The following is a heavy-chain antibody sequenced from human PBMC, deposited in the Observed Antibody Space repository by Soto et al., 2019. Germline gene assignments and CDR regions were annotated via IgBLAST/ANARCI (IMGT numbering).Heavy chain of an antibody. CDR2: ISAYNGNT. J-gene: IGHJ5*02. CDR3: ARDIVVVPAAIPQVDTNWFVP. CDR1: GYTFTSYG. D-gene: IGHD2-2*01. Sequence: ASVKVSCKASGYTFTSYGISWVRQAPGQGLEWMGWISAYNGNTNYAQKLQGRVTMTTDTSTSTAYMELRSLRSDDTAVYYCARDIVVVPAAIPQVDTNWFVPWYQGIQVTVS. V-gene: IGHV1-18*01.